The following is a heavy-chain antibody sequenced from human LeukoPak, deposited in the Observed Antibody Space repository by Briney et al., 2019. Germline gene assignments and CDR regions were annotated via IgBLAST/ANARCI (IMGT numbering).Heavy chain of an antibody. D-gene: IGHD6-19*01. V-gene: IGHV3-21*01. J-gene: IGHJ4*02. Sequence: GGSLRLSCAPSGFTFSSYSMNWGRQAPGKGLWWVSPIRRSSSYIYYADSVKGRFTISRDNAKNSLYLQMNSLRAEDTAVYYCARGTTGIAVAVPYYFDYWGQGTLVTVSS. CDR3: ARGTTGIAVAVPYYFDY. CDR1: GFTFSSYS. CDR2: IRRSSSYI.